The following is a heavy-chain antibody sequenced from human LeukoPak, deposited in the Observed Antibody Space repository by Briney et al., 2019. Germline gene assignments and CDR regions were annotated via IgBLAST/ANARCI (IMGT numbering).Heavy chain of an antibody. V-gene: IGHV4-59*12. CDR1: GGSISSYY. J-gene: IGHJ3*02. Sequence: PSETLSLTCTVSGGSISSYYWSWIRQPPGKGLEWIGYIYYSGSTNYNPSLKSRVTMSVDTSKNQFSLKLSSVTAADTAVYYCARDPGYSSGWYSQLGAFDIWGQGTMVTVPS. CDR3: ARDPGYSSGWYSQLGAFDI. D-gene: IGHD6-19*01. CDR2: IYYSGST.